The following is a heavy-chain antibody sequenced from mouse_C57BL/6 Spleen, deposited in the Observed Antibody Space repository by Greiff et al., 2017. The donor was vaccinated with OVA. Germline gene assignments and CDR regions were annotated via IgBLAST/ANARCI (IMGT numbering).Heavy chain of an antibody. D-gene: IGHD3-2*02. CDR3: AKDNSGYEAAMDY. J-gene: IGHJ4*01. CDR2: IDPSDSET. CDR1: GYTFTSYW. V-gene: IGHV1-52*01. Sequence: VQLQQPGAELVRPGSSVKLSCKASGYTFTSYWMHWVKQRPIQGLEWIGNIDPSDSETHYNQKFKDKATLTVDKSSSTAYMQLSSLTSEDSAVYYCAKDNSGYEAAMDYWGQGTSVTVSS.